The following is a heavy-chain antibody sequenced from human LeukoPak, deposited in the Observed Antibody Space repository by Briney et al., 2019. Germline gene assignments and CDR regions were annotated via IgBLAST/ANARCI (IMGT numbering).Heavy chain of an antibody. Sequence: SVKVSCKTSGGTFGSYVISWVRQAPGQGLDWMGGILPIFGTADYAQRFQGRVTITADESTNTAYMELKSLTSEDTAVYYCARDRGGLDPWGQGTLVTVSS. CDR1: GGTFGSYV. D-gene: IGHD4-23*01. CDR2: ILPIFGTA. CDR3: ARDRGGLDP. V-gene: IGHV1-69*13. J-gene: IGHJ5*02.